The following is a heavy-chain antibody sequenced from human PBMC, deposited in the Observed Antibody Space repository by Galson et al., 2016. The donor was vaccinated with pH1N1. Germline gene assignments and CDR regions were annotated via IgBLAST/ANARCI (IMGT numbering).Heavy chain of an antibody. V-gene: IGHV3-7*01. CDR1: GFTFSNYL. D-gene: IGHD4-17*01. Sequence: SLRLSCATSGFTFSNYLMSWVRQAPGKGLEWVANIKQDGSEKFYLDSVKGRFTISRDNATKSLYLQMTSLRAEDTAVYYCLRDHDIGDSDPSHCYYGLDVWGQGTTVTVS. CDR2: IKQDGSEK. CDR3: LRDHDIGDSDPSHCYYGLDV. J-gene: IGHJ6*02.